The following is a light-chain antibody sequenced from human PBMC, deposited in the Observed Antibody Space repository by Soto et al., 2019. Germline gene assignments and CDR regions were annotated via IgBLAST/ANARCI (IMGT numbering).Light chain of an antibody. V-gene: IGKV1-39*01. CDR3: QQSYSTPIT. CDR2: AAS. J-gene: IGKJ5*01. CDR1: QSISGY. Sequence: DIQMTQHPSSLSASVGDRVTITCRASQSISGYVNWYQQTPGKDNHLLIYAASSLQSGVPSRFSAIGSGTDFTLTINSLHPEDFATYYCQQSYSTPITFGQGTRLEIK.